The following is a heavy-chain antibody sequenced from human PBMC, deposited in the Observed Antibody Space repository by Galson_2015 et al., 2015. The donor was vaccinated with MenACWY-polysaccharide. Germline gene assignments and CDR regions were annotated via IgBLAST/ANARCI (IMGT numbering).Heavy chain of an antibody. J-gene: IGHJ6*02. CDR3: AKDLHSMASYYSGMGV. V-gene: IGHV3-30*18. D-gene: IGHD2-8*01. Sequence: SLRLSCAASRFIFNYYGMHWLRQIPGKGLEWVAVISYDGNNKYYTDSVKGRFTISRDNSKNTLYLQMDSMRPEDSAVYYCAKDLHSMASYYSGMGVWGQGTTVSVSS. CDR2: ISYDGNNK. CDR1: RFIFNYYG.